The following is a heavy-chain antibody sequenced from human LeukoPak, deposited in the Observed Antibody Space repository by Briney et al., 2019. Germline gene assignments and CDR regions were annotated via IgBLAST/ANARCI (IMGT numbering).Heavy chain of an antibody. CDR2: ISSSSSYI. CDR1: GFTFSSYS. V-gene: IGHV3-21*01. J-gene: IGHJ4*02. D-gene: IGHD6-19*01. CDR3: ARGGYSSGRIDY. Sequence: RPGGSLRLSCAASGFTFSSYSMNWVRQAPGKGLEWVSSISSSSSYIYYADSVKGRFTISRDNAKNSLYLQMNSLRAEDTAVYYCARGGYSSGRIDYWGQGTLVTVSS.